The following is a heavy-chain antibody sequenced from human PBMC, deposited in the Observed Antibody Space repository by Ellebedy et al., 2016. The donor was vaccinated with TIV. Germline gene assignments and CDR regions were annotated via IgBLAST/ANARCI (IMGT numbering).Heavy chain of an antibody. CDR1: GLNFSRLW. J-gene: IGHJ4*02. Sequence: GESLKISCAASGLNFSRLWMSWVRQAPGKGLEWVANIKQDGSEKYYVDSVKGRFTISRDNAKNSLYMQMNSLRAEDTAVYYCARVVDSYGLRYFDYWGQGTLVTVSS. CDR2: IKQDGSEK. CDR3: ARVVDSYGLRYFDY. V-gene: IGHV3-7*03. D-gene: IGHD5-18*01.